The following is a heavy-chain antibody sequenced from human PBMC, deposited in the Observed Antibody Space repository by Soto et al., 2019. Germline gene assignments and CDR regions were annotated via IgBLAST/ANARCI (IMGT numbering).Heavy chain of an antibody. D-gene: IGHD3-9*01. V-gene: IGHV4-31*03. CDR1: GGSISSGGYY. J-gene: IGHJ5*02. CDR2: IYYSGST. Sequence: SETLSLTCTVSGGSISSGGYYWSWIRQHPGKGLEWIGYIYYSGSTYYNPSLKSRVTISVDTSKNQFPLKLSSVTAADTAVYYCARAHPLRYFDWLLSWFDPWGQGTLVTVSS. CDR3: ARAHPLRYFDWLLSWFDP.